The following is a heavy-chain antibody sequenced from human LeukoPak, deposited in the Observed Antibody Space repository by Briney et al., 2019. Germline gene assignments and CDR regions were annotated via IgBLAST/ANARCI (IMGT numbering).Heavy chain of an antibody. CDR2: INQKRGST. J-gene: IGHJ4*02. V-gene: IGHV4-34*01. D-gene: IGHD6-19*01. Sequence: SETLSLTCAVYGGSFSDYYWSWIRLPPGKGLEWIGEINQKRGSTNYNPSLKSRVTISVDTSKNQFSLRLSSVTAADTAVYYCARGPLVVAGIAYYFDYWGQGTLVTVSS. CDR1: GGSFSDYY. CDR3: ARGPLVVAGIAYYFDY.